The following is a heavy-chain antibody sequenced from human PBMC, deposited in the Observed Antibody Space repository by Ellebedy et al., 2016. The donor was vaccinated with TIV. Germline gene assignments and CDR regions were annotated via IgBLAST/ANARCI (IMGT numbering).Heavy chain of an antibody. V-gene: IGHV3-11*05. CDR3: ARAPPRRGSYVWDY. CDR1: GFTFSDYY. J-gene: IGHJ4*02. CDR2: ISSRSSDT. Sequence: GGSLRLSXEASGFTFSDYYMSWIRQAPGKGLEWVSKISSRSSDTNYADSVKGRFTISRDNAKNSLYLQMNSLRAEDTAVYYCARAPPRRGSYVWDYWGQGTLVTVSS. D-gene: IGHD1-26*01.